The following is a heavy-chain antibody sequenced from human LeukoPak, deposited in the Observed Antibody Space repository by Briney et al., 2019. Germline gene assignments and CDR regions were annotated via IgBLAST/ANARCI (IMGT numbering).Heavy chain of an antibody. CDR3: ARHLRAGDFWSGYYTGAFDI. J-gene: IGHJ3*02. D-gene: IGHD3-3*01. CDR2: IYPGDSDT. Sequence: GESLKISCKGSGYSFTSYWIGWVRQMPGKGLEWMGIIYPGDSDTRYSPSFQGQVTISADKSISTAYLQWSSLKASDTAMYYCARHLRAGDFWSGYYTGAFDIWGQGTMVTVSS. CDR1: GYSFTSYW. V-gene: IGHV5-51*01.